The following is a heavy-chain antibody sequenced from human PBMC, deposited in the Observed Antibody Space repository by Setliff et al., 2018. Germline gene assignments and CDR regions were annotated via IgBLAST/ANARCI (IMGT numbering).Heavy chain of an antibody. D-gene: IGHD6-13*01. CDR1: GFTFSAYG. V-gene: IGHV3-30*18. J-gene: IGHJ3*02. CDR2: VSYDGSNK. CDR3: VKEGIAATGTAFDI. Sequence: GESLKISCAASGFTFSAYGMHWVRQAPGKGLEWVAVVSYDGSNKWYADSVKGRFTISRDNSQNTLYLQLNSLRPEDTAVYYCVKEGIAATGTAFDIWGQGTMVTVSS.